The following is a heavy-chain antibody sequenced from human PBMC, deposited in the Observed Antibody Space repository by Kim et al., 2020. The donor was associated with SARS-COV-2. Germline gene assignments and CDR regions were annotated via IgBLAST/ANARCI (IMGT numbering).Heavy chain of an antibody. D-gene: IGHD4-17*01. J-gene: IGHJ4*02. CDR2: ISWNSGSI. CDR1: GFTFDDYA. CDR3: AKGMGWYGDYPLDY. Sequence: GGSLRLSCAASGFTFDDYAMHWVRQAPGKGLEWVSGISWNSGSIGYADSVKGRFTISRDNAKNSLYLQMNSLRAEDTALYYYAKGMGWYGDYPLDYWGQGTLVTVSS. V-gene: IGHV3-9*01.